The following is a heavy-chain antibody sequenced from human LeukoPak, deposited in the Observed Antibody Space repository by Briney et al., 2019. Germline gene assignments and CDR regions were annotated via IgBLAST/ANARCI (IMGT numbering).Heavy chain of an antibody. Sequence: PGGSLRLSCAASGFTFSSYGMHWVRQAPGKGLEWVAFIRYDGSNKYYADSVKGRFTISRDNSKNTLYPQMNSLRAEDTAVYYCARYNWNLRHYFDYWGQGTLVTVSS. CDR3: ARYNWNLRHYFDY. V-gene: IGHV3-30*02. D-gene: IGHD1-20*01. J-gene: IGHJ4*02. CDR2: IRYDGSNK. CDR1: GFTFSSYG.